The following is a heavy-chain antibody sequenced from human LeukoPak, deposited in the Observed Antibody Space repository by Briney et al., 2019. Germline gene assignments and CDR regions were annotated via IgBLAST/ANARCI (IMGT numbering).Heavy chain of an antibody. V-gene: IGHV3-21*01. CDR2: ISSSSSYI. D-gene: IGHD6-6*01. CDR1: GFTFSSYS. Sequence: GGSLRLSCAASGFTFSSYSMNWVRQAPGKGLEWVSSISSSSSYIYYADSVKGRFTISRDNAKNSLYLQMNSLRAEDTAVYYCAREKYSSSSGDFDYWGQGTLVTVST. CDR3: AREKYSSSSGDFDY. J-gene: IGHJ4*02.